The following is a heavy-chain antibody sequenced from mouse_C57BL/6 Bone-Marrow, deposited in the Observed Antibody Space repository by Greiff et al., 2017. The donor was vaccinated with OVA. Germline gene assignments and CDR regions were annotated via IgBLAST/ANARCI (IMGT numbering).Heavy chain of an antibody. Sequence: EVKLEESGGGLVQPGGSMKLSCVASGFTFSNYWMNWVRQSPEKGLEWVAQIRLKSDNYATHYAESVKGRLTSSRDDSKSIVSLQMNNLCAEDTGIYYCTRWDFDYWGQGTTLTVSS. J-gene: IGHJ2*01. CDR1: GFTFSNYW. CDR2: IRLKSDNYAT. CDR3: TRWDFDY. D-gene: IGHD1-1*02. V-gene: IGHV6-3*01.